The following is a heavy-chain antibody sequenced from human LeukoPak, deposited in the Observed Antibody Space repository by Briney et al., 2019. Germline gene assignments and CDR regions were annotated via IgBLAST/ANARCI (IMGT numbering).Heavy chain of an antibody. Sequence: GGSLRLSCAASGFTFTDYYMGWIREAPGKGLEWLSYISGSGTTIFYADSVKGRFTISRDNAKNSVDLQMNSLRAEDTAVYYCGRDFGLVGTKRSFDLWGQGTMVTVSS. J-gene: IGHJ3*01. CDR1: GFTFTDYY. V-gene: IGHV3-11*01. CDR3: GRDFGLVGTKRSFDL. CDR2: ISGSGTTI. D-gene: IGHD1-7*01.